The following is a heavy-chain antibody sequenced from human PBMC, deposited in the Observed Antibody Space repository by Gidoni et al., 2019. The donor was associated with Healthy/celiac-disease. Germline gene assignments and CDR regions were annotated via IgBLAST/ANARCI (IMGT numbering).Heavy chain of an antibody. V-gene: IGHV4-31*03. D-gene: IGHD5-18*01. CDR2: IYYSGST. J-gene: IGHJ4*02. CDR3: ARGLPSGGYSYYFDY. CDR1: GGSISSGGYY. Sequence: QVQLQESGPGLVKPSQTLSLTCTVSGGSISSGGYYWSWIRQHPGKGLEWIGYIYYSGSTYYNPSLKSRVTISVDTSKNQFSLKLSSVTAADTAVYYCARGLPSGGYSYYFDYWGQGTLVTVSS.